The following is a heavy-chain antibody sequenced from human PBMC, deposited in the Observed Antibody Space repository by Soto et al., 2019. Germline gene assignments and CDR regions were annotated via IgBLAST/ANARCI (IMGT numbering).Heavy chain of an antibody. V-gene: IGHV3-21*06. J-gene: IGHJ4*02. CDR1: GCTFTRYS. CDR3: ARESEDLTSNFDY. CDR2: ISSTTNYI. Sequence: GGSLRLSCSASGCTFTRYSMNWVRQAPGKGLEWVSSISSTTNYIYYGDSMKGRFTISRDNAKNSLYLEMNSLRAEDTAVYYCARESEDLTSNFDYWGQGTLVTVSS.